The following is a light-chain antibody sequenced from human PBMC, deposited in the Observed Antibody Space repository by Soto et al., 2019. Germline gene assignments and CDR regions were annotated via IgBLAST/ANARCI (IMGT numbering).Light chain of an antibody. CDR2: LNSDGSH. V-gene: IGLV4-69*01. CDR1: SGHSSYA. Sequence: QLVLTQSPSASASLGASVKLTCTLSSGHSSYAIAWHQQQPEEGPRYLMKLNSDGSHSKGDGIPDRFSGFSSGAERYLTISSLQSEDEADYYCQTWGTGIQVFGGGTKLTVL. J-gene: IGLJ2*01. CDR3: QTWGTGIQV.